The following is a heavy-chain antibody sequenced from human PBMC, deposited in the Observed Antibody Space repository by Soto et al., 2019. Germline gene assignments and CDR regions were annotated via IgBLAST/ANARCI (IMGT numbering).Heavy chain of an antibody. Sequence: QVQLVQSGAEVKKPGASVKVSCKASGYTFTSYAMHWVRQAPGQRLEWMGWINAGNGNTKYSQKFQGRVTITRDTSASTAYMELSSLRSEDTAVYYCARDQMVRGVKGGYCYYYYYMDVWGKGTTVTVSS. D-gene: IGHD3-10*01. CDR3: ARDQMVRGVKGGYCYYYYYMDV. J-gene: IGHJ6*03. V-gene: IGHV1-3*01. CDR1: GYTFTSYA. CDR2: INAGNGNT.